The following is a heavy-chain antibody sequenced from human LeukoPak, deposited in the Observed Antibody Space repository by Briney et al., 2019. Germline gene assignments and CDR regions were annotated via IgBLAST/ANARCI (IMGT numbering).Heavy chain of an antibody. V-gene: IGHV3-48*03. CDR1: APTFIAFD. CDR2: ITSSGSTI. J-gene: IGHJ3*02. Sequence: RSGRSISPSCAAPAPTFIAFDMNSVRQAIGKRLESLSHITSSGSTIYYADSVKGRFTISRDNAKNSLYLQMNSLRAEDTAVYYCARPGYSSSWSAFDIWGQGTMVTVSS. CDR3: ARPGYSSSWSAFDI. D-gene: IGHD6-13*01.